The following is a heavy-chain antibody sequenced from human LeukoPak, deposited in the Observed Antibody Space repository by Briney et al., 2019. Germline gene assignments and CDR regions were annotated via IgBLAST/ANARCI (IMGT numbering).Heavy chain of an antibody. V-gene: IGHV3-23*01. Sequence: PGGSLRLSCAASGFTFSSYAMSWVRQAPGKGLEWVSTITASGGSTFYADSVKGRFTISRDNSKNTLYLQMNTLRAEDTAVYYCSRGREGRDWGQGTMVTVSS. CDR1: GFTFSSYA. CDR2: ITASGGST. J-gene: IGHJ3*01. CDR3: SRGREGRD.